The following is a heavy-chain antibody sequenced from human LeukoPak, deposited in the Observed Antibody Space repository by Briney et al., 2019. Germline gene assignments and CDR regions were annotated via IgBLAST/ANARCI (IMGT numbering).Heavy chain of an antibody. CDR1: GGSFSGFY. J-gene: IGHJ4*02. CDR3: ARGRRYSYGR. V-gene: IGHV4-34*01. Sequence: PSETLSLTCAVYGGSFSGFYWSWVRQPPGKGLEWIGEIDHSGSTDCNPSLKSRVTISLDTSKNQFSLKLSSVTAADTAVYFCARGRRYSYGRWGQGTLVTVSS. CDR2: IDHSGST. D-gene: IGHD5-18*01.